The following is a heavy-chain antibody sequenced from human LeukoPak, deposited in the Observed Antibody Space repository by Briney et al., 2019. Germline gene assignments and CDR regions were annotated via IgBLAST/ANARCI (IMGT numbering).Heavy chain of an antibody. Sequence: SETLSLTCSVSGASITSYYWSWIRQPPGKGLEWIGYIYYSGTSNYNPSLRSRVTMSVDTSKNQFSLKMSSVTAADTAFYYCARVVTVLGVIILDYWGQETLVTVSS. CDR3: ARVVTVLGVIILDY. V-gene: IGHV4-59*01. CDR2: IYYSGTS. D-gene: IGHD3-10*01. CDR1: GASITSYY. J-gene: IGHJ4*02.